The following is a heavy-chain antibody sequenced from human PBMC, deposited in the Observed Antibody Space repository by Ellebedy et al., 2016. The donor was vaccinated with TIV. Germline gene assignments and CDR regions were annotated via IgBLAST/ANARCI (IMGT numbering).Heavy chain of an antibody. J-gene: IGHJ6*02. Sequence: GESLKISCAASGFTFSDYYMSWIRQAPGKGLEWVSYISSSGSSIYYADSVKGRFTISRDNAKNSLYLQMNSLRAEDTAVYYCARDTLGSSSWYGYYYYGMDVWGQGATVTVSS. CDR3: ARDTLGSSSWYGYYYYGMDV. CDR2: ISSSGSSI. CDR1: GFTFSDYY. D-gene: IGHD6-13*01. V-gene: IGHV3-11*04.